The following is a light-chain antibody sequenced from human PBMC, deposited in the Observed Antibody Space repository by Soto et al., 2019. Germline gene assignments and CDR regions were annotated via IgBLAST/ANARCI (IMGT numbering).Light chain of an antibody. J-gene: IGKJ1*01. CDR2: GAS. CDR1: QSVSSY. Sequence: EIVLAQSPATLSLSPGERATVSCRASQSVSSYLAWYQQRPGQAPRLLIYGASSRAPGVPDRFSGSGSGTDFTLTVSSLEPEDFSVYYCQQYGSSPWTFGQGTKVDIK. V-gene: IGKV3-20*01. CDR3: QQYGSSPWT.